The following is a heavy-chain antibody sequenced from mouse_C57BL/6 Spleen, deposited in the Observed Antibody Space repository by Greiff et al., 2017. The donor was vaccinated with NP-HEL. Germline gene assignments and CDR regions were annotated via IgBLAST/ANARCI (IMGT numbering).Heavy chain of an antibody. Sequence: EVQLQQSGPELVKPGASVKISCKASGYTFTDYYMNWVKQSHGKSLEWIGAINPNNGGTSYNQKFKGKATLTVDKSSSTAYMELRSLTSEDSAVYYCARVGTTVVAYCFDYWGQGTTLTVSS. CDR3: ARVGTTVVAYCFDY. D-gene: IGHD1-1*01. V-gene: IGHV1-26*01. CDR1: GYTFTDYY. CDR2: INPNNGGT. J-gene: IGHJ2*01.